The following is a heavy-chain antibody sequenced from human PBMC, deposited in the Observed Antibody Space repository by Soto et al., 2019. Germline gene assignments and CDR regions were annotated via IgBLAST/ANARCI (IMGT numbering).Heavy chain of an antibody. D-gene: IGHD1-20*01. V-gene: IGHV1-46*01. CDR1: GYIFTVYH. CDR2: INPSGGRT. J-gene: IGHJ5*02. CDR3: ARAGINWLDP. Sequence: QVQLVQSGAEVKNPGASLKVSCKASGYIFTVYHMHWVRQAPGQGLEWMGMINPSGGRTEYAQKFQGRVTMTSDTSTSTVYMELSSLRSEDTAVYYCARAGINWLDPWGQGTLVIVSS.